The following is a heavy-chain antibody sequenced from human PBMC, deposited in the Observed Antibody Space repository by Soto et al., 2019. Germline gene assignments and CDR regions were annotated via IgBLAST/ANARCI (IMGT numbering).Heavy chain of an antibody. CDR2: INPNIGTT. D-gene: IGHD3-16*01. CDR1: GGTFSSYA. Sequence: ASVKVSCKAPGGTFSSYAISWVRQAPGQGLEWMGGINPNIGTTGYAQKFQGRVTMTRNTSISTAYMELSSLRSEDTAVYYCARGSVWWGQGTLVPVSS. J-gene: IGHJ4*02. V-gene: IGHV1-8*02. CDR3: ARGSVW.